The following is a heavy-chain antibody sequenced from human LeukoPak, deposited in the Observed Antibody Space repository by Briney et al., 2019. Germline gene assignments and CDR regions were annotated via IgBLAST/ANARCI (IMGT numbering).Heavy chain of an antibody. CDR3: AKEGAYPIITYDS. V-gene: IGHV3-7*01. CDR1: GFTFSSYW. D-gene: IGHD3-10*01. Sequence: GGSLRLSCAASGFTFSSYWMNWVRQAPGKGLEWVANIKRDGNEKNYVDSVKGRFSISRDNAKNSPYLQMDSLRAEDTAVYYCAKEGAYPIITYDSWGQGALVTVSS. CDR2: IKRDGNEK. J-gene: IGHJ5*01.